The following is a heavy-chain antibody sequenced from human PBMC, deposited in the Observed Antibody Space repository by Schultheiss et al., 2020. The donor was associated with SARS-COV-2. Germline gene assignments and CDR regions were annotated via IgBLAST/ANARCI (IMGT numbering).Heavy chain of an antibody. Sequence: GGSLRLSCAASGFTFSSYWMSWVRQAPGKGLEWVAVIWYDGSNKYYADSVKGRFTISRDNSKNTLYLQMNSLRAEDTAVYYCARDGSSSPGGDYWGQGTLVTVSS. CDR1: GFTFSSYW. J-gene: IGHJ4*02. D-gene: IGHD6-6*01. CDR3: ARDGSSSPGGDY. CDR2: IWYDGSNK. V-gene: IGHV3-33*08.